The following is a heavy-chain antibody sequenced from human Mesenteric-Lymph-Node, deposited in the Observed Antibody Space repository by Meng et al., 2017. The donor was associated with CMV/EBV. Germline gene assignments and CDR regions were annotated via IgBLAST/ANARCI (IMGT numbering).Heavy chain of an antibody. CDR1: GFTLNTYW. J-gene: IGHJ6*02. V-gene: IGHV3-7*01. CDR3: ARELERDYYYGMDV. CDR2: IKQDETEK. Sequence: GGSLRLSCVASGFTLNTYWMSWVRQAPGKGLEWVGNIKQDETEKYYVDSVKGRFTISRDNAKNSLYLQMNSLRAEDTAVYYCARELERDYYYGMDVWGQGTTVTVSS.